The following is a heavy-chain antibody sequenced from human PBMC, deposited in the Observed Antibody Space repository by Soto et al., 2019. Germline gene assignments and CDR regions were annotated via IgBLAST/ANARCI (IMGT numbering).Heavy chain of an antibody. J-gene: IGHJ4*02. CDR3: ATGGEGTHFDY. Sequence: GGSLRLSCAASGFTFSNFGMHWVRQAPDTGLDWVAAVTYDGTNKYYADSVKGRFTISKDNSKNTLYLQMNSLRAEDTAVYYCATGGEGTHFDYWGQGTLVTVSS. V-gene: IGHV3-30*03. CDR1: GFTFSNFG. CDR2: VTYDGTNK. D-gene: IGHD6-25*01.